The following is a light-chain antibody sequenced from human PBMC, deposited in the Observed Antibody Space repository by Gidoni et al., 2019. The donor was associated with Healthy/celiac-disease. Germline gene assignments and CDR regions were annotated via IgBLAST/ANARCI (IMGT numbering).Light chain of an antibody. CDR1: QSVSSY. CDR3: QQSSNWPPT. Sequence: EIVLTQSPATLSLSPGERATLSCRASQSVSSYLAWYQQKPGQAPRLLIYDASNRATGIPARFSGCGSGTDFTLTISSLEPEDFAVYYCQQSSNWPPTFGQGTKVEIK. J-gene: IGKJ1*01. V-gene: IGKV3-11*01. CDR2: DAS.